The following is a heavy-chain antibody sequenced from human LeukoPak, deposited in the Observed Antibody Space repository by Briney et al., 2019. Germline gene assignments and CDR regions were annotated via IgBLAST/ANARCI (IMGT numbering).Heavy chain of an antibody. Sequence: GGSLRLSCAASGFSFSAYSMNLVRQAPGKGLEWVSYISYSSGSIYYADSVKGRFTVSRDNAKNSLYLQMNSLRAEDTAVYYCATDLRIGAAAISPWVDPWGQGTLVTVSS. CDR1: GFSFSAYS. D-gene: IGHD2-2*02. J-gene: IGHJ5*02. V-gene: IGHV3-48*01. CDR2: ISYSSGSI. CDR3: ATDLRIGAAAISPWVDP.